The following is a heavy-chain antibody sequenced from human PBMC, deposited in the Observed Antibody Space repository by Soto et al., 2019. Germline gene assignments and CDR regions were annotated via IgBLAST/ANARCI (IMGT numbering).Heavy chain of an antibody. D-gene: IGHD4-4*01. CDR3: ARVLVAYSVYYYYYGMDV. V-gene: IGHV1-18*01. CDR2: ISAYNGNT. J-gene: IGHJ6*02. Sequence: ASVKVSCKASGYTFTSYGISWVRQAPGQGLEWMGWISAYNGNTNYAQKLQGRVTISVDTSKNQFSLKLSSVTAADTAVYYCARVLVAYSVYYYYYGMDVWGQGTTVTVSS. CDR1: GYTFTSYG.